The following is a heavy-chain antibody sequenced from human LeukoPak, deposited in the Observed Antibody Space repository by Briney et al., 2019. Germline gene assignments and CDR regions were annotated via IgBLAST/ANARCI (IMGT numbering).Heavy chain of an antibody. D-gene: IGHD4-17*01. CDR2: IYSGGST. Sequence: GGSLRLSCAASGFTFTSYAMSWVRQAPGKGLEWVSDIYSGGSTYYADSVKGRFTISRDNSKNTLYLQMNSLRAEDTAVYYCARDDYGDYGFDYWGQGTLVTVSS. V-gene: IGHV3-53*01. CDR3: ARDDYGDYGFDY. CDR1: GFTFTSYA. J-gene: IGHJ4*02.